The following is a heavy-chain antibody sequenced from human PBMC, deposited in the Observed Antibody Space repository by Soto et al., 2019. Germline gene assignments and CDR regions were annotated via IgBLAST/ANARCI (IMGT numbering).Heavy chain of an antibody. CDR3: AKDIYCSGGSCYYDAFDI. D-gene: IGHD2-15*01. V-gene: IGHV1-8*01. J-gene: IGHJ3*02. Sequence: ASVKVSCKASGYTFTSYDMNWVRQATGQGLEWMGWMNPNSGNTGYAQKFQGRVTMTRNTSISTAYMELSSLRSEDTAVYYCAKDIYCSGGSCYYDAFDIWGQGTMVTVSS. CDR1: GYTFTSYD. CDR2: MNPNSGNT.